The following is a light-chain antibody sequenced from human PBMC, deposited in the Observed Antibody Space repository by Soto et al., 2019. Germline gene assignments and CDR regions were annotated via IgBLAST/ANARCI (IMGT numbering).Light chain of an antibody. J-gene: IGKJ1*01. Sequence: EIVLTQSPGTLSLSPGERATLSCRASQSVSSNLAWYQQKPGQAPRLLIYGASSRATGIPERFSGSGSGTDFTLTISRLEPEDFAVYYCQQYGSSPRTFGQGTKVDIK. V-gene: IGKV3-20*01. CDR3: QQYGSSPRT. CDR1: QSVSSN. CDR2: GAS.